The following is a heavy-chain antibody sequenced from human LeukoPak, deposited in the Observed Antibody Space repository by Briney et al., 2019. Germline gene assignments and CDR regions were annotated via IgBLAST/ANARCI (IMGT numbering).Heavy chain of an antibody. CDR1: GFTFSSYW. D-gene: IGHD1-26*01. CDR3: ARSYSGSYSGGFDP. V-gene: IGHV3-7*01. Sequence: GGSLRLXCAASGFTFSSYWMSWVRQAPGKGLEWVANIKQDGSEKYYVDSGKGRFTIARDNAKNSLYLQMNSLRAEDTAVYYCARSYSGSYSGGFDPWGQGTLVTVSS. J-gene: IGHJ5*02. CDR2: IKQDGSEK.